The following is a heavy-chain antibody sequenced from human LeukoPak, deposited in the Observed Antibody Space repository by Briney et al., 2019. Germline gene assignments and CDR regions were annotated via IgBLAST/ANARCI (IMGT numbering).Heavy chain of an antibody. CDR3: ARDIDSSGYYYDY. Sequence: SETLSLTCTVSGYSISSGYYWGWIRQPPGKGLEWIGSIYHSGSTYYIPSLKSRVTISVDTSKNQFSLKLSSVTAADTAVYYCARDIDSSGYYYDYWGQGTLVTASS. D-gene: IGHD3-22*01. J-gene: IGHJ4*02. V-gene: IGHV4-38-2*02. CDR1: GYSISSGYY. CDR2: IYHSGST.